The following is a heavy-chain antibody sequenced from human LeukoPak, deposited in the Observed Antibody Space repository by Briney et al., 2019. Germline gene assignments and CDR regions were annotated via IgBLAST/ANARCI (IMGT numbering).Heavy chain of an antibody. Sequence: GGSLRLSCAASGITFSSYGMSWVRQAPGKGLEWVSSISSTGGTTYCADSVKGRFTISRDNSKNTLYLQMNSLRAEDTAVYYCARDLSGITGYTYGRGIDYWGQGTLVTVSS. CDR1: GITFSSYG. J-gene: IGHJ4*02. D-gene: IGHD5-18*01. CDR3: ARDLSGITGYTYGRGIDY. CDR2: ISSTGGTT. V-gene: IGHV3-23*01.